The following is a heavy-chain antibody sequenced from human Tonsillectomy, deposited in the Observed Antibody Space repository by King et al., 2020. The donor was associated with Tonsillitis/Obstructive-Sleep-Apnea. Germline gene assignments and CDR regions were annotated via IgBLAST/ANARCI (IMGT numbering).Heavy chain of an antibody. V-gene: IGHV3-11*05. CDR1: GFTFSDYY. J-gene: IGHJ6*03. Sequence: VQLVESGGGLVKPGGSLRLSCAASGFTFSDYYMSWIRQAPGKGLGWVSYISTSSSYTNYADSVKGRFTISRDNAKNSLYLQMNSLRAEDTAVYYCARSTSDSGGDYYYYMDVWGKGTTVTVSS. CDR2: ISTSSSYT. CDR3: ARSTSDSGGDYYYYMDV. D-gene: IGHD4-17*01.